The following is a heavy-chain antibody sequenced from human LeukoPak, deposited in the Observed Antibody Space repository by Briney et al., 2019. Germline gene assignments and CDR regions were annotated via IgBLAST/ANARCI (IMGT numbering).Heavy chain of an antibody. Sequence: GGSLRLSCAASGFTFSSYWMHWVRQAPGKGLVWVSRINSDGSSTSHADSVKGRFTISRDNAKNTLYLQMNSLRAEDTAVYYCAREGCSSTSCFPTGWFDPWGQGTLVTVSS. V-gene: IGHV3-74*01. D-gene: IGHD2-2*01. J-gene: IGHJ5*02. CDR3: AREGCSSTSCFPTGWFDP. CDR1: GFTFSSYW. CDR2: INSDGSST.